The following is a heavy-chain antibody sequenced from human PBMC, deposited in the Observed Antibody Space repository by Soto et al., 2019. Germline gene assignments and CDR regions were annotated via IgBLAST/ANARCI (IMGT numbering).Heavy chain of an antibody. V-gene: IGHV4-39*01. CDR1: GGSISSSSDF. D-gene: IGHD1-26*01. J-gene: IGHJ5*02. CDR3: ARVGTSPVPTRGRWFDP. Sequence: SETLSLTCTVSGGSISSSSDFWGWIRQPPGKGLEWIGSLSYSGTTYQNPSLKSRVTLSVDTSRNQFSLKLTSVTAADTAVYYCARVGTSPVPTRGRWFDPSGQGTLVTVSS. CDR2: LSYSGTT.